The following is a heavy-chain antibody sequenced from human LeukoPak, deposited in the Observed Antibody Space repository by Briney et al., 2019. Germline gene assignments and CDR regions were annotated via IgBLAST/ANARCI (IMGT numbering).Heavy chain of an antibody. CDR1: GFTFSDYY. CDR2: ISDSGSTI. D-gene: IGHD6-13*01. CDR3: ATVPEGSWYPSY. V-gene: IGHV3-11*01. Sequence: PGGSLRLSCAASGFTFSDYYMSWIRQAPGEGLEWVSYISDSGSTIYYADSLQGRFTISRDNAKNSLYLQMNSLRAEDTAVYYCATVPEGSWYPSYWGQGTLVTVSS. J-gene: IGHJ4*02.